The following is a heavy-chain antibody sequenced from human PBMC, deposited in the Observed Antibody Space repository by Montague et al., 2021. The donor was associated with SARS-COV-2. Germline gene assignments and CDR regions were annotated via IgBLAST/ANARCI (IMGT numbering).Heavy chain of an antibody. CDR3: SRGSYGESGRFDY. J-gene: IGHJ4*02. CDR2: IWADAYDQ. Sequence: SLRLSCAAFVFNFKNYAMHWVRQAPNKGLEWVAVIWADAYDQYYADSVKGRFTISRDDSKNTLYLQMNSLRGDDTAVYYCSRGSYGESGRFDYWGQGTLVSVSS. D-gene: IGHD4-17*01. V-gene: IGHV3-33*01. CDR1: VFNFKNYA.